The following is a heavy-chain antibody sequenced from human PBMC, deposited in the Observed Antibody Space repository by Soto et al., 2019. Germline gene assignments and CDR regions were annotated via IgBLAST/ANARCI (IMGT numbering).Heavy chain of an antibody. D-gene: IGHD3-22*01. J-gene: IGHJ5*02. CDR1: GYTFTSYA. Sequence: ASVKVSCKASGYTFTSYAMHWVRQAPGQRLEWMGRINAGNGNTKYSQKFQGRVTITRDTSASTAYMELSSLRSEDTAVYYCARDRKVVITSNWFDPWGQGPLVTVSS. V-gene: IGHV1-3*01. CDR2: INAGNGNT. CDR3: ARDRKVVITSNWFDP.